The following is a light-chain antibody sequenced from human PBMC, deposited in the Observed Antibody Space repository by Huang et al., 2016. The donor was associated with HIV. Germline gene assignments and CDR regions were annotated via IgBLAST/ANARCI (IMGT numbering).Light chain of an antibody. V-gene: IGKV1-6*01. CDR3: LQDFNYPRT. J-gene: IGKJ1*01. CDR2: AAS. Sequence: IQMTQSPSSLSASLGDRITITCRASQGIRNDLGWYQHTPGKAPKLLIYAASELQVGVPLRFRGSGSGTDFTLIITSLQPEDVGTYYCLQDFNYPRTFGQGTTVNI. CDR1: QGIRND.